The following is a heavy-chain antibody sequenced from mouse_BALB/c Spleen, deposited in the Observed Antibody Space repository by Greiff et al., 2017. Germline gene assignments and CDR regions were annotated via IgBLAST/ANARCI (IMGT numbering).Heavy chain of an antibody. J-gene: IGHJ4*01. Sequence: EVKLVESGGGLVKPGGSLKLSCAASGFTFSDYYMYLVRQTPEKRLEWVATISDGGSYTYYPDSVKGRFTISRDNAKNNLYLQMSSLKSEDTAMYYCARDTDYGSSYVGAMDYWGQGTSVTVSS. V-gene: IGHV5-4*02. CDR2: ISDGGSYT. CDR3: ARDTDYGSSYVGAMDY. D-gene: IGHD1-1*01. CDR1: GFTFSDYY.